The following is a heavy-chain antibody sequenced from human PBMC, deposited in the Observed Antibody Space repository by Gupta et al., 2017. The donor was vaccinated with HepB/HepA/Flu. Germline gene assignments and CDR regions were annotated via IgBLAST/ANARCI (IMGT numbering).Heavy chain of an antibody. CDR1: GYTFTSYD. CDR2: MNPNSGNT. CDR3: ASGDNYGDYVY. J-gene: IGHJ4*02. Sequence: QVQLVQSGAEVKKPGASVKVSCKASGYTFTSYDINWVRQATGQGLEWMGWMNPNSGNTGEAQKFQGRVTMTRNTAIRTAYMELRSLRAEDTAVYYGASGDNYGDYVYGGQGTMVTVSS. V-gene: IGHV1-8*01. D-gene: IGHD4-17*01.